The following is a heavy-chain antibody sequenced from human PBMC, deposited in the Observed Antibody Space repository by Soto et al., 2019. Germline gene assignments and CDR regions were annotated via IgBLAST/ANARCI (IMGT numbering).Heavy chain of an antibody. CDR3: ARGSSGWYYRTDFDY. CDR2: INPNSGGT. CDR1: GYTFTGYY. V-gene: IGHV1-2*04. Sequence: ASVKVSCKASGYTFTGYYMHWVRPAPGQGLEWMGWINPNSGGTNYAQKFQGWVTMTRDTSISTAYMELSRLRSDDTAVYYCARGSSGWYYRTDFDYWGQGTLVTVSS. D-gene: IGHD6-19*01. J-gene: IGHJ4*02.